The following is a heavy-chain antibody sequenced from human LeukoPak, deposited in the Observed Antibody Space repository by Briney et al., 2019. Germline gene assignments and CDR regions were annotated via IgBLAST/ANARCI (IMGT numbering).Heavy chain of an antibody. CDR2: ISSRGRYI. CDR3: ARGPARRTLTGTYYFDY. D-gene: IGHD3-9*01. V-gene: IGHV3-21*04. J-gene: IGHJ4*02. CDR1: GFMFSNSD. Sequence: GGSLRLSCAASGFMFSNSDMNWVRQAPGKGLEWVSSISSRGRYIYYADSVKGRFTISRDNTQNSLSLQMNSLRVEDTAVYYCARGPARRTLTGTYYFDYWGQGTLVTVSS.